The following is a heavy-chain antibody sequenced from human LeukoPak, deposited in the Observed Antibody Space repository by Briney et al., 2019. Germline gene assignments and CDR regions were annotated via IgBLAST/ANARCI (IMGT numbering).Heavy chain of an antibody. D-gene: IGHD3-22*01. CDR3: AKDLEDSSGYYYFDY. J-gene: IGHJ4*02. Sequence: PGGSLRLSCAASGFTFSSYSMKWVRQAPGKGLEWGSSISVSSSYIYYADSVKGRFTISRDNAKNSLYLQMNSLRAEDTAVYYCAKDLEDSSGYYYFDYWGQGTLVTVSS. CDR2: ISVSSSYI. V-gene: IGHV3-21*01. CDR1: GFTFSSYS.